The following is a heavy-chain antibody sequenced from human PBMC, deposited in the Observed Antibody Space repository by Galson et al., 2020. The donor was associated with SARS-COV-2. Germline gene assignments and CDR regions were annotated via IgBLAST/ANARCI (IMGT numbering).Heavy chain of an antibody. CDR2: IYYSGST. CDR3: ARHDTIFGVVIPYFDY. CDR1: GGSISSYY. V-gene: IGHV4-59*08. Sequence: ETLSLTCTVSGGSISSYYWSWIRQPPGKGLEWIGYIYYSGSTNYNPSLKSRVTISVDTSKNQFSLKLSSVTAADTAVYYCARHDTIFGVVIPYFDYWGQGTLVTVSS. D-gene: IGHD3-3*01. J-gene: IGHJ4*02.